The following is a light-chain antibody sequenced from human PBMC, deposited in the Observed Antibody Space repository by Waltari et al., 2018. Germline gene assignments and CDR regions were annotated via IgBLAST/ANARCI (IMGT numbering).Light chain of an antibody. J-gene: IGLJ3*02. Sequence: QLVLTQSPSASVPLGAWVKLACTLSSGHSSNVLAWHQQQPEKGPRYLMKVNSDGSHSKGDDIPDRFSGSSSGAERYLTISSLQSEDEADYYCQTGGHGTWVFGGGTKLTVL. CDR2: VNSDGSH. CDR3: QTGGHGTWV. V-gene: IGLV4-69*01. CDR1: SGHSSNV.